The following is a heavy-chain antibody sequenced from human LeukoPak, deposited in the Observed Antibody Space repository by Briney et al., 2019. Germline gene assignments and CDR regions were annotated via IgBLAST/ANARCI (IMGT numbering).Heavy chain of an antibody. J-gene: IGHJ4*02. CDR3: ARDSRGGYHWNDVGY. CDR1: GGSISSYY. CDR2: IYTSRST. Sequence: PLGRLSLTCTVSGGSISSYYGSWIRQPAGQGLGWIGRIYTSRSTNYTPYLQGRVTMSVATSKNQFTLKLSSATDADTAVYYCARDSRGGYHWNDVGYWGQGTLVTVSS. D-gene: IGHD1-20*01. V-gene: IGHV4-4*07.